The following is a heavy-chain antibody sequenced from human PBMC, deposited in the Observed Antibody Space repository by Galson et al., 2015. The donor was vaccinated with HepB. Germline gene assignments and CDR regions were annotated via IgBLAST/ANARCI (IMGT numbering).Heavy chain of an antibody. CDR1: GFTFSNAW. CDR2: IKSKTDGGTT. CDR3: TTDGYYYGSGSHSLDY. J-gene: IGHJ4*02. V-gene: IGHV3-15*01. Sequence: SLRLSCAASGFTFSNAWMSWVRQAPGKGLEWVGRIKSKTDGGTTDYAAPVKGRFTISRDDSKNTLYLQMNSLKTEDTAVYYCTTDGYYYGSGSHSLDYWGQGTLVTVSS. D-gene: IGHD3-10*01.